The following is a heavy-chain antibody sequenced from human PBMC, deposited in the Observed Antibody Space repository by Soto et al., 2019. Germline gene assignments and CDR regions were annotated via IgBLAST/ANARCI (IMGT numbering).Heavy chain of an antibody. Sequence: SETLSLTCTVSGGSISSSSYYWGWIRQPPGKGLEWIGSIYYSGSTYYNPSLKSRVTISVDTSKNQFSLKLSSVTAADTAVYYCARHASASPGIDYWGQGTLVTVSS. CDR1: GGSISSSSYY. CDR2: IYYSGST. V-gene: IGHV4-39*01. D-gene: IGHD6-6*01. CDR3: ARHASASPGIDY. J-gene: IGHJ4*02.